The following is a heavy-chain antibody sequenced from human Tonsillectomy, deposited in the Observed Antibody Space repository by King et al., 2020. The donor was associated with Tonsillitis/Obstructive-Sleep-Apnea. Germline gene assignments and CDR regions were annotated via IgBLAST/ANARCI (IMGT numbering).Heavy chain of an antibody. Sequence: QLVQSGAEVKKPGASVKVSCKASGYTFTSYYMHWVRQAPGQGLEWMGIINPSGGSTSYAQKFQGRVTMTRDTSTSTVYMELSSLRSEDTAVYYCARDHREPLGGVGYWFDPWGQGTLVTVSS. D-gene: IGHD3-16*01. J-gene: IGHJ5*02. CDR1: GYTFTSYY. CDR2: INPSGGST. CDR3: ARDHREPLGGVGYWFDP. V-gene: IGHV1-46*01.